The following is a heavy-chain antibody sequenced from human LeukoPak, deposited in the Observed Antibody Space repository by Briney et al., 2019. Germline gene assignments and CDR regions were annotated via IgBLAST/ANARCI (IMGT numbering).Heavy chain of an antibody. CDR3: ASSAPYYYDSSSYPFDY. Sequence: ASVEVSCKASGYTFTGYYMHWVRQAPGQGLEWMGWINPNSGGTNYAQKFQGRVTMTRDTSISTAYMELSRLRSDDTAVYYCASSAPYYYDSSSYPFDYWGQGTLVTVSS. V-gene: IGHV1-2*02. J-gene: IGHJ4*02. CDR2: INPNSGGT. CDR1: GYTFTGYY. D-gene: IGHD3-22*01.